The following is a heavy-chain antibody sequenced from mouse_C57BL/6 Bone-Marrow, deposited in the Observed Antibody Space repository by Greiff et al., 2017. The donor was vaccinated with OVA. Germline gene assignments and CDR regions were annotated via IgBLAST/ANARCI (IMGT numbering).Heavy chain of an antibody. CDR3: ARLGDFDFDY. Sequence: QVQLQQPGAELVMPGASVKLSCKASGYTFTSYWMHWVKQRPGQGLEWIGEIDPSDSYTNYNQKFKGKSTLTVDKSSSTAYMQLSSLTSEDSAVYYCARLGDFDFDYWGQGTTLTVSS. CDR1: GYTFTSYW. D-gene: IGHD2-13*01. J-gene: IGHJ2*01. V-gene: IGHV1-69*01. CDR2: IDPSDSYT.